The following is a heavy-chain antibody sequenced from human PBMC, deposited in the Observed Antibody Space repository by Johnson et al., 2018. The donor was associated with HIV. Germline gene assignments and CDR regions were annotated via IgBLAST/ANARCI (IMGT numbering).Heavy chain of an antibody. Sequence: VRLVDSGGGLVQPGGSLRLSCAASGFTFSSYAMHWVRQAPGKGLEYVSAISSNGGSTYYANSVKGRLTISRDNSKNTLYLQMGSLRAEDMAVYYCARGGASGAFDIWGQGTMVTVSS. D-gene: IGHD1-26*01. CDR3: ARGGASGAFDI. J-gene: IGHJ3*02. CDR2: ISSNGGST. CDR1: GFTFSSYA. V-gene: IGHV3-64*01.